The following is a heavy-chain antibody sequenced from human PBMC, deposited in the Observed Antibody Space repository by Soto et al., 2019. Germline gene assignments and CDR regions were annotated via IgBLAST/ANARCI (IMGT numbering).Heavy chain of an antibody. Sequence: GGSLRLSCAASGFIFSDYTMTWVRQAPGRGLEFVSHISSSGGAIFYAESVKGRFTVSRDNAKNSLYLQMNSLRDEDTAVYFCARDHGGSTWFVGVYYFFGMEVWGQGTAVTV. CDR1: GFIFSDYT. CDR2: ISSSGGAI. V-gene: IGHV3-48*02. J-gene: IGHJ6*02. D-gene: IGHD6-13*01. CDR3: ARDHGGSTWFVGVYYFFGMEV.